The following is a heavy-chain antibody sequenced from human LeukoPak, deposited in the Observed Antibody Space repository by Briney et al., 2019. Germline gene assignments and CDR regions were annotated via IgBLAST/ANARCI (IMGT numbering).Heavy chain of an antibody. D-gene: IGHD3-22*01. V-gene: IGHV1-69*04. Sequence: SVKVSCKASGGTFSSYAISWVRQAPGQGLEWMGRIIPILGIANYAQRFQGRVTITADKSTSTAYMELSSLRSEDTAVYYCARADNYYDSSGYWIDYWGQGTLVTVSS. CDR1: GGTFSSYA. CDR3: ARADNYYDSSGYWIDY. CDR2: IIPILGIA. J-gene: IGHJ4*02.